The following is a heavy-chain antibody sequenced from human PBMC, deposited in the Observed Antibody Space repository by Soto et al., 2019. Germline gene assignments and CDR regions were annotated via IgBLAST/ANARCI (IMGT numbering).Heavy chain of an antibody. D-gene: IGHD5-12*01. CDR2: ISSSSSTI. V-gene: IGHV3-48*02. CDR1: GFTFSSYS. CDR3: ARDFVDHRYYYNGMDV. Sequence: GGSLRLSCAASGFTFSSYSMSWVRQAPGKGLEWVSYISSSSSTIYYADSVKGRFTISRDNAKNSLYLQMNSLRDEDTAVYYCARDFVDHRYYYNGMDVWGQGTTVTVSS. J-gene: IGHJ6*02.